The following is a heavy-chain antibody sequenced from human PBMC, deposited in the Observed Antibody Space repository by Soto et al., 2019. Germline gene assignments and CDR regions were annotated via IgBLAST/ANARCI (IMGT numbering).Heavy chain of an antibody. V-gene: IGHV3-23*01. Sequence: GGSLRLSCAASGFTFSNYAMSWVRQAPGRGLDWVAAIGDSGSSTYYAEFVKGRFTISRDNSQNTLYLQLNSLRAGNGSGYYNGYYFDYWGQGTLVTVSS. CDR1: GFTFSNYA. J-gene: IGHJ4*02. D-gene: IGHD3-22*01. CDR2: IGDSGSST. CDR3: GYYFDY.